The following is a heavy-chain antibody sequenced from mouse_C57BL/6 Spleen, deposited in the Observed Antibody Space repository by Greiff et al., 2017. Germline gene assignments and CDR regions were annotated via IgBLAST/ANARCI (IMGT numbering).Heavy chain of an antibody. CDR3: TFYYGSSGIAWFAY. J-gene: IGHJ3*01. V-gene: IGHV1-5*01. CDR1: GYTFTSYW. Sequence: VQLQQSGTVLARPGASVKMSCKTSGYTFTSYWMHWVKQRPGQGLEWIGAIYPGNSDTSYNQKFKGKAKLTAVTSASTAYMELSSLTNEDSAVYYCTFYYGSSGIAWFAYWGQGTLVTVSA. CDR2: IYPGNSDT. D-gene: IGHD1-1*01.